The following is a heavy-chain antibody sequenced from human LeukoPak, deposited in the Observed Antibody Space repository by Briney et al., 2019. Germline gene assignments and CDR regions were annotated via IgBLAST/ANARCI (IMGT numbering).Heavy chain of an antibody. V-gene: IGHV3-23*01. D-gene: IGHD2-2*01. CDR2: ISGSGDST. CDR3: AKHGYCSSASCSPYYYYYMDV. CDR1: GFTFSSYA. Sequence: GGSLRLSCAASGFTFSSYAMSWVRQAPGKGLEWVSTISGSGDSTYYADSVKGRFTISRDNSKNTLYLQMNSLRAEGTAVYYCAKHGYCSSASCSPYYYYYMDVWGKGTTVTVSS. J-gene: IGHJ6*03.